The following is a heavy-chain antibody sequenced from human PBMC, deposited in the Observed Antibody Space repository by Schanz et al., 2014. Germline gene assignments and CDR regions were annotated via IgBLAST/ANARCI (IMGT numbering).Heavy chain of an antibody. CDR1: GFSFGNYG. CDR2: ITYNGGTI. V-gene: IGHV3-48*01. D-gene: IGHD3-22*01. CDR3: ARPPHDSSGYYPFDY. Sequence: EVHLLESGGGLVEPGGSLRLSCEASGFSFGNYGMSWVRQAPGKGLEWISYITYNGGTIYYADSVKGRFTISRDNAKNSLYLEMNSLRAEDTAVYYCARPPHDSSGYYPFDYWGQGTLVTVSS. J-gene: IGHJ4*02.